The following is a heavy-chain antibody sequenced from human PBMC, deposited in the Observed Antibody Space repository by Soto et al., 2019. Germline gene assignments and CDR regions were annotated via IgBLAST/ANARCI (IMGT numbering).Heavy chain of an antibody. CDR3: ARGRWYVDY. D-gene: IGHD6-13*01. CDR1: GGSISSYY. Sequence: SETLSLTCTVSGGSISSYYWSWIRQPPGKGLEWIGYIYYSGSTNYNPSLKSRVTISVDTSKNQFSLKLSSVTAADTAVYYCARGRWYVDYWGQGTLVTVSS. CDR2: IYYSGST. J-gene: IGHJ4*02. V-gene: IGHV4-59*01.